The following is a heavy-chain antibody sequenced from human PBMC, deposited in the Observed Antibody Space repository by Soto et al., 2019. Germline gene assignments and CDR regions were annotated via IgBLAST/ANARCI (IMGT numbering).Heavy chain of an antibody. Sequence: PSETLSLTCTVSGGSISSSTYYWGWMRQPPGKGLEWIASFFISGNTYYNPYLKSRINIYIDTSKNQFSLKLSSVTAADTAVYYCARRIVATETFDYWGQGTLVTVSS. CDR3: ARRIVATETFDY. D-gene: IGHD5-12*01. V-gene: IGHV4-39*01. CDR1: GGSISSSTYY. J-gene: IGHJ4*02. CDR2: FFISGNT.